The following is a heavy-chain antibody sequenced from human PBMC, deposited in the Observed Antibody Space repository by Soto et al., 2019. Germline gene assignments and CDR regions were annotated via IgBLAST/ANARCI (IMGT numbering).Heavy chain of an antibody. CDR2: INHSGST. CDR3: ARRSKLEPPGY. J-gene: IGHJ4*02. Sequence: NPSETLSLTCAVYGGSFSGYYWSWIRQPPGKGLEWIGEINHSGSTNYNPSLKSRVTISVDTSKNQFSLKLSSVTAADTAVYYCARRSKLEPPGYWGQGTLVTVSS. D-gene: IGHD1-1*01. CDR1: GGSFSGYY. V-gene: IGHV4-34*01.